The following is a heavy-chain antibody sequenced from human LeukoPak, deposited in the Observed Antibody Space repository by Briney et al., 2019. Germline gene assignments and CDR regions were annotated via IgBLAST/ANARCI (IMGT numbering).Heavy chain of an antibody. V-gene: IGHV3-33*01. J-gene: IGHJ4*02. D-gene: IGHD2-2*01. CDR1: GFTFSSYG. CDR2: IWYDGSNK. CDR3: ARERGHQPTLGY. Sequence: GGSLRLSCAASGFTFSSYGMHWVRQAPGKGLEWVAVIWYDGSNKYYADSVKGRFTISRDNSKNTLYLQMNSLRAEDTAVYYCARERGHQPTLGYWGQGTLVTVSS.